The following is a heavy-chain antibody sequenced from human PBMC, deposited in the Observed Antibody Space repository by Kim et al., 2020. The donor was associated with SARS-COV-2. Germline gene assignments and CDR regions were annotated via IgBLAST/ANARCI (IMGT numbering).Heavy chain of an antibody. CDR1: GGSFSGYY. CDR2: INHSGST. J-gene: IGHJ6*02. Sequence: SETLSLTCAVYGGSFSGYYWSWIRQPPGKGLEWIGEINHSGSTNYNPSLKSRVTISVDTSKNQFSLKLSSVTAADTAVYYCARGVVVVPAALEDYYCGMDVWGQRTTVTVSS. D-gene: IGHD2-2*01. CDR3: ARGVVVVPAALEDYYCGMDV. V-gene: IGHV4-34*01.